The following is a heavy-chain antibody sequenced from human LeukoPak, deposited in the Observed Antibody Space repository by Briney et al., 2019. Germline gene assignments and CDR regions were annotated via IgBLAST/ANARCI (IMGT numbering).Heavy chain of an antibody. D-gene: IGHD2-2*01. CDR2: ISGSGDST. CDR1: GFTFSTYA. Sequence: GGSLRLSCAASGFTFSTYAMNWVRQAPGKGLKWVSAISGSGDSTFYADSVRGRFTISRDNSKKTLYLQMNSLRAEGTAVYYLAKYARGRSAGTFDIWGQGTMVTVS. V-gene: IGHV3-23*01. CDR3: AKYARGRSAGTFDI. J-gene: IGHJ3*02.